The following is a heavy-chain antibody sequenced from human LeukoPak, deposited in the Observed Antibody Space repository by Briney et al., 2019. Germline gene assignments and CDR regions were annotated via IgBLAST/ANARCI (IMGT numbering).Heavy chain of an antibody. Sequence: GGSLRLSCAASGFTVSSNYMSWVRQAPGKGLEWVSVIYSGGSTYYADSVRGRFTISRDNSKNTLSLQMNSLRVDDTGLYYCAKGHYFDSNGYVYYFDSWGQGTLVTVSS. CDR2: IYSGGST. CDR3: AKGHYFDSNGYVYYFDS. CDR1: GFTVSSNY. V-gene: IGHV3-53*01. J-gene: IGHJ4*02. D-gene: IGHD3-22*01.